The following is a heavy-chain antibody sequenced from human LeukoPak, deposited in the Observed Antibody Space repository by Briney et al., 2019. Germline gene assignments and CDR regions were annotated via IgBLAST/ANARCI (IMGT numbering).Heavy chain of an antibody. D-gene: IGHD3-3*01. CDR3: TTDQERITIFGVVIVFDP. V-gene: IGHV3-15*01. CDR1: GFTFSNAW. Sequence: TGGSLRLSCAASGFTFSNAWMSWVRQAPRKGLEWVGRIKSKTDGGTTDYAAPVKGRFTFSRDDSKNTLYLQMNSLKTEDTAVYYCTTDQERITIFGVVIVFDPWGRGTLVTVSS. CDR2: IKSKTDGGTT. J-gene: IGHJ5*02.